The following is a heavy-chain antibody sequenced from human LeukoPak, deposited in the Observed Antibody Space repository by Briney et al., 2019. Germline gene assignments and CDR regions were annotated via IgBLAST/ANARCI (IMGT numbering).Heavy chain of an antibody. V-gene: IGHV1-24*01. CDR1: GYTLTELS. CDR2: FDPEDGET. CDR3: ATPRQWLAAFDI. J-gene: IGHJ3*02. D-gene: IGHD6-19*01. Sequence: GASVKVSCKVSGYTLTELSMHWVRQAPGKGLEWMGGFDPEDGETIYAQKFQGRVTMTEDTSTDTAYMGLSSLRSEDTAVYYCATPRQWLAAFDIWGQGTMVTVSS.